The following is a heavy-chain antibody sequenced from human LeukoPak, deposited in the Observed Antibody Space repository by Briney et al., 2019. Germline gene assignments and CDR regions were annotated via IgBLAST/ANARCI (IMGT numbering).Heavy chain of an antibody. Sequence: ASVNVSCKASGYIFTGYYFHWVRQAPGQGLEWMGWINPNNGGTNYAQRFQGRVTMTRDTSITTTYMELSRLISDDTAIYYCARELNYFDFWGQGTLLTVSS. CDR2: INPNNGGT. J-gene: IGHJ4*02. CDR3: ARELNYFDF. CDR1: GYIFTGYY. V-gene: IGHV1-2*02.